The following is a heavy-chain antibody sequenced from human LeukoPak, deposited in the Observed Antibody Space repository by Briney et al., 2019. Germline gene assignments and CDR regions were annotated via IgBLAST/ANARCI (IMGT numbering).Heavy chain of an antibody. J-gene: IGHJ5*02. CDR1: GGSISGGIYS. D-gene: IGHD3-22*01. CDR2: IYTSGTT. Sequence: PSETLSLTCTVSGGSISGGIYSWSWIRQPAGKGLEWIGRIYTSGTTHYNPSLKSRVTMSLDTSRNQVSLKLSSVTAADTAVYYCVKSYYDSTGYSGWFDPWGQGTLVTVSS. V-gene: IGHV4-61*02. CDR3: VKSYYDSTGYSGWFDP.